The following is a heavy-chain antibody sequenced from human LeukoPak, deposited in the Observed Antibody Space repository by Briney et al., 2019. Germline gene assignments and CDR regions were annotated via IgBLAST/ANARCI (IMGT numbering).Heavy chain of an antibody. J-gene: IGHJ3*02. V-gene: IGHV3-11*01. CDR3: ARAQGAMTTGRAFDI. Sequence: GGSLRLSCAASGFTFSDYYMSWIRQAPGKGLEWVSYISSSGSTIYYADSVKGRFTISRDNAKSSLYLQMNSLRAEDTAVYYCARAQGAMTTGRAFDIWGQGTMVTVSS. CDR1: GFTFSDYY. D-gene: IGHD4-17*01. CDR2: ISSSGSTI.